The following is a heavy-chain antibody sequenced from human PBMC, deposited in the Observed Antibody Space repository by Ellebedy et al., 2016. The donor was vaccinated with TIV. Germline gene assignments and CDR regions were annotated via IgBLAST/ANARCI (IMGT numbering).Heavy chain of an antibody. V-gene: IGHV1-18*04. CDR3: ARDRYDSSGYLDY. CDR1: GYTFTSYG. J-gene: IGHJ4*02. D-gene: IGHD3-22*01. Sequence: ASVKVSCXASGYTFTSYGISWVRQAPGQGLEWMGWISAYNGNTNYAQKFQGWVTMTRDTSISTAYMELSRLRSDDSAVYYCARDRYDSSGYLDYWGQGTLVTVSS. CDR2: ISAYNGNT.